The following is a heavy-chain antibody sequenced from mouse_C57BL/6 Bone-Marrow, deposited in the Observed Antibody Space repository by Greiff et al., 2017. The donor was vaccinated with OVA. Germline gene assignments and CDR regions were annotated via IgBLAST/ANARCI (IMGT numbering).Heavy chain of an antibody. CDR2: IYPGDGDT. CDR3: ARPYYGSSLFAY. CDR1: GYAFSSSW. J-gene: IGHJ3*01. V-gene: IGHV1-82*01. D-gene: IGHD1-1*01. Sequence: QVQLQQSGPELVKPGASVKISCKASGYAFSSSWMNWVKQRPGKGLEWIGRIYPGDGDTNYNGKFKGKATLTADKSSSTAYMQPSSLTSEDSAVYFCARPYYGSSLFAYWGQGTLVTVSA.